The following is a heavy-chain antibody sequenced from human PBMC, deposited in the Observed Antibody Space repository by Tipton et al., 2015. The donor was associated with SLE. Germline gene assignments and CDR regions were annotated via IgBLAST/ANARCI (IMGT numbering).Heavy chain of an antibody. J-gene: IGHJ2*01. Sequence: TLSLTCTVSGGSISTSYWSWIRQPPGRGLEWLGFIYSRGSSSYNPSLQNRVTISLDTSRNQFSLELKSVTAADTAVYYCVRLVSGRCTNNACFLHWYFDLWGRGTPLTVSS. V-gene: IGHV4-59*08. CDR2: IYSRGSS. CDR1: GGSISTSY. D-gene: IGHD2-8*01. CDR3: VRLVSGRCTNNACFLHWYFDL.